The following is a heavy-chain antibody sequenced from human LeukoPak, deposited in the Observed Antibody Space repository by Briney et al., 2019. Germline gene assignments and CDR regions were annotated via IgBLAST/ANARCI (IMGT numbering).Heavy chain of an antibody. D-gene: IGHD6-19*01. CDR2: VYYSGIT. V-gene: IGHV4-59*01. CDR3: ARSQGAVAGLFDS. Sequence: SETLSPTCTVSGGSISSYFWSWIRLSPGKGLEWIGYVYYSGITNYNPSLKSRVTISVDTSKNQFSLRLSSVTAADTAVYYCARSQGAVAGLFDSWGQGTLVTVSS. J-gene: IGHJ4*02. CDR1: GGSISSYF.